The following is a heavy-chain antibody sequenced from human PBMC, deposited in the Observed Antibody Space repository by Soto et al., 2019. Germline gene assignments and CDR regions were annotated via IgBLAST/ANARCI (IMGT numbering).Heavy chain of an antibody. D-gene: IGHD1-7*01. V-gene: IGHV4-30-4*01. CDR2: IHHSGST. J-gene: IGHJ6*03. CDR1: GGSISTDHYH. CDR3: ARGSLQLHRASSYMDA. Sequence: SETLSLTCTVSGGSISTDHYHWTWIRQAPGKGLEWIGYIHHSGSTHFNPSLQSRVSMSVDTSKDQFSLKLSSVTAADTAVYYCARGSLQLHRASSYMDACANATTITVSS.